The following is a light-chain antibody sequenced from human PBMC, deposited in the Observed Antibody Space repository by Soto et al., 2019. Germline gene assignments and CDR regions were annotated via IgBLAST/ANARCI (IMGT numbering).Light chain of an antibody. Sequence: QSALTQPASVSGSPGQSITISCTGTSSYIGGYNYVSWYQQHPGKAPKLIIFDVTDQPSGISDRFSGSKSGTRLSLTISGLQAEDEADYYCSSSTSIGTLVFGGGTKLTVL. V-gene: IGLV2-14*01. CDR3: SSSTSIGTLV. CDR2: DVT. J-gene: IGLJ2*01. CDR1: SSYIGGYNY.